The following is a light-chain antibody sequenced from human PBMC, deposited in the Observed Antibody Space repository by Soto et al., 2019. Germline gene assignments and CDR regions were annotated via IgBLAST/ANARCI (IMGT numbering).Light chain of an antibody. J-gene: IGKJ2*01. CDR1: QSVRSN. CDR2: GAS. CDR3: QQYENWPPYT. V-gene: IGKV3-15*01. Sequence: EIEMTQSPATLCVSPGEGATLSCRANQSVRSNLAWYQQKPGQAPRLLIYGASTMATGVPPRFSGSGSGTEFTLTISNLQSEDFGVYYCQQYENWPPYTFGQGTKVEIK.